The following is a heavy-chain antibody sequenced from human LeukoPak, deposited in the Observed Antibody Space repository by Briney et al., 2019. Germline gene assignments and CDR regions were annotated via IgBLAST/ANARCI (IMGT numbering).Heavy chain of an antibody. CDR1: GGTFSSYA. D-gene: IGHD3-10*01. CDR3: ARGRVRDQDYNWFDP. Sequence: GASVKVSCKASGGTFSSYAISWVRQAPGQGLEWMGRIIPILGIANYAQKFQSRVTITADKSTSTAYMELSSLRSEDTAVYYCARGRVRDQDYNWFDPWGQGTLVTVSS. V-gene: IGHV1-69*04. CDR2: IIPILGIA. J-gene: IGHJ5*02.